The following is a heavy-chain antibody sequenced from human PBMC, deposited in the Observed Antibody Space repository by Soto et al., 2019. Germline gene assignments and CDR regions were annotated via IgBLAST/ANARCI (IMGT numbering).Heavy chain of an antibody. D-gene: IGHD3-16*01. CDR3: TRSRGFGGMDV. J-gene: IGHJ6*02. CDR1: GLTGNRHV. V-gene: IGHV3-23*02. CDR2: TSAGGDGR. Sequence: GGSLRLSCAASGLTGNRHVMRLVRQAPGKGLGWAARTSAGGDGRYYGEPEKGRCISWRDSSSSHVYLEMKNPSGEDTAVYFCTRSRGFGGMDVWGQGTRVTVSS.